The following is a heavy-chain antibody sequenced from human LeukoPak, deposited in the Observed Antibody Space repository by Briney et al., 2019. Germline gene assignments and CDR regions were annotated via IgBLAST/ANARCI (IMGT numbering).Heavy chain of an antibody. CDR3: ALTVSSSWYGYFQH. V-gene: IGHV1-69*05. CDR1: GGTFSSYA. CDR2: IIPIFGTA. J-gene: IGHJ1*01. D-gene: IGHD6-13*01. Sequence: SVKVSCKASGGTFSSYAISWVRQAPGQGLEWMGRIIPIFGTANYAQKFQGRVTITTDESTSTAYMELSSLRSEDTAVYYCALTVSSSWYGYFQHWGQGTLVTVS.